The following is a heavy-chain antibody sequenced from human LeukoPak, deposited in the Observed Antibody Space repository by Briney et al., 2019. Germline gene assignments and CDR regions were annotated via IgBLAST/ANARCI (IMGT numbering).Heavy chain of an antibody. CDR2: IYYSGST. V-gene: IGHV4-39*01. J-gene: IGHJ5*02. CDR1: GGSISSSSYY. Sequence: SETLSLTCTVSGGSISSSSYYWGWIRQSPGKGLEWIGSIYYSGSTYYNPSLKSRVTTSVDTSKNQFSLKLSSVTAADTAVYYCARARALRSRPQGFDPWGQGTLVTVSS. CDR3: ARARALRSRPQGFDP.